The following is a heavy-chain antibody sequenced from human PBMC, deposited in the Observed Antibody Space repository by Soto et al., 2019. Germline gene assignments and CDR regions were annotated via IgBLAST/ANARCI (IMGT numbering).Heavy chain of an antibody. V-gene: IGHV3-48*01. CDR2: ISSSSSTI. D-gene: IGHD4-17*01. Sequence: PGGSLRLSCAASGFTFSSYSMNWVRQAPGKGLEWVSYISSSSSTIYYADSVKGRFTISRDNAKNSLYLQMNSLRAEDTAVYYCAGDSGDYPPNDAFDIWGQGTMVTVSS. CDR1: GFTFSSYS. J-gene: IGHJ3*02. CDR3: AGDSGDYPPNDAFDI.